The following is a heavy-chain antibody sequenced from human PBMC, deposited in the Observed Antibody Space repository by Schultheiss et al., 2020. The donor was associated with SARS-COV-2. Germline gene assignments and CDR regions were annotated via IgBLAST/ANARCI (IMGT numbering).Heavy chain of an antibody. V-gene: IGHV4-34*01. Sequence: SETLSLTCAVYGGSFSGYYWSWIRQPPGKGLEWIGEINHSGRTNYNPSLKSRVTISVDTSKNQFSLKLSSVTAADTAVYYCARLEGSGYPLGYYYGMDVWGQGTTVTVSS. J-gene: IGHJ6*02. CDR2: INHSGRT. CDR1: GGSFSGYY. D-gene: IGHD3-22*01. CDR3: ARLEGSGYPLGYYYGMDV.